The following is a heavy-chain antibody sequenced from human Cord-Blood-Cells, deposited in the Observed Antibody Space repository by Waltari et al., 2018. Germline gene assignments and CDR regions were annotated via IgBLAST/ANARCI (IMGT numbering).Heavy chain of an antibody. D-gene: IGHD3-3*01. CDR1: GGSVSSGSYY. CDR2: IYYSGST. V-gene: IGHV4-61*01. CDR3: ARAGYYDFWSGYYIKDAFDI. J-gene: IGHJ3*02. Sequence: QVQLQESGPGLVKPSETLSLTCTVSGGSVSSGSYYWSWIRQPPGTGLEWIGYIYYSGSTNYNPSLKSRVTISVDTSKNQFSLKLSSVTAADTAVYYCARAGYYDFWSGYYIKDAFDIWGQGTMVTVSS.